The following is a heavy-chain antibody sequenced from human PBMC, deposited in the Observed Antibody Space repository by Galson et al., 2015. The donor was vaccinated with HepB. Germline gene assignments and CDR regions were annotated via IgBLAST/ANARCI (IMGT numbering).Heavy chain of an antibody. CDR1: GFTFGDYA. V-gene: IGHV3-49*04. J-gene: IGHJ5*02. CDR3: TRPLRGGVRLGLYS. Sequence: SLRLSCAASGFTFGDYAMSWVRQAPGKGLEWVGFIRSKAYGGTTEYAASVKGRFTISRDDSKSIAYLQMNSLKTEDTAVYYCTRPLRGGVRLGLYSWGQGTLVTVSS. CDR2: IRSKAYGGTT. D-gene: IGHD5-12*01.